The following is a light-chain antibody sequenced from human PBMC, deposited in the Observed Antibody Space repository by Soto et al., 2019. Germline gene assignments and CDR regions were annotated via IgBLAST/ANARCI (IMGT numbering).Light chain of an antibody. CDR2: RVS. CDR1: QSLAYRDGNTY. J-gene: IGKJ4*01. Sequence: DVVMTQSPLSLPVTLGQPASISCRSSQSLAYRDGNTYLSWFQQRPGQSPRRLVYRVSNRDSGVPDRFSGSGSGSDFTLTISRVQAEDVGVYYCMQGTHWPLTSGGGTRVEIK. V-gene: IGKV2-30*01. CDR3: MQGTHWPLT.